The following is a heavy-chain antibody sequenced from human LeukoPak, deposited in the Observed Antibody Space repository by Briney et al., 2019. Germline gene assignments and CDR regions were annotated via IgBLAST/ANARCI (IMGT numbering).Heavy chain of an antibody. D-gene: IGHD2-2*01. Sequence: ASETLSLTCAVYGGSFSGYYWNWLRQPPEKGLEWIGEINHSGSTNYNPSLKSRVTISVDTSKNQFSLKLSSVTAADTAVYYCARGRDIVVVPAADVDTAMVYYFDYWGQGTLVTVSS. CDR3: ARGRDIVVVPAADVDTAMVYYFDY. V-gene: IGHV4-34*01. J-gene: IGHJ4*01. CDR1: GGSFSGYY. CDR2: INHSGST.